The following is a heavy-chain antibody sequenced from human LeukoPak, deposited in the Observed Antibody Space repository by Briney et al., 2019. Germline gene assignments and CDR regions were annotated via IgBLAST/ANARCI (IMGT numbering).Heavy chain of an antibody. Sequence: ASVKVSCKASGYTFTGYYMHWVRQAPGQGLEWMGWINPNSGGTNYAQKFQGRVTMTRNTSISTAYMELSSLRSEDTAVYYCARGYSSSWPYWGQGTLVTVSS. CDR3: ARGYSSSWPY. CDR2: INPNSGGT. CDR1: GYTFTGYY. J-gene: IGHJ4*02. D-gene: IGHD6-13*01. V-gene: IGHV1-2*02.